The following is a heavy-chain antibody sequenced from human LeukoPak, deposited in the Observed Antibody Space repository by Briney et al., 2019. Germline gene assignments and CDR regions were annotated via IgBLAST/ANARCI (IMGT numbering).Heavy chain of an antibody. J-gene: IGHJ5*02. Sequence: ASVKVSCKASGYTFTGYYMHWVRQAPGQGLEWMGWINPNSGGTNYAQKFQGRVTMTRDTSISTAYMELSRLRSEDTAVYYCARTFWSGYYRWFDPWGQGTLVTVSS. D-gene: IGHD3-3*01. V-gene: IGHV1-2*02. CDR2: INPNSGGT. CDR3: ARTFWSGYYRWFDP. CDR1: GYTFTGYY.